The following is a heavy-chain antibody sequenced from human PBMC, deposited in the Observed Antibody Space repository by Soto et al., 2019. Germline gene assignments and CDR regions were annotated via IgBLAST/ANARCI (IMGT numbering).Heavy chain of an antibody. CDR1: GGSISSYY. CDR2: IYYSGST. V-gene: IGHV4-59*08. J-gene: IGHJ5*02. Sequence: SETLSLTCTVSGGSISSYYWSWIRQPPGKGLEWIGYIYYSGSTNYNPSLKSRVTISVDTSKNQFSLKLSSVTAADTAVYYCARSERRAKIFDPWGQGTLVTVSS. CDR3: ARSERRAKIFDP. D-gene: IGHD1-1*01.